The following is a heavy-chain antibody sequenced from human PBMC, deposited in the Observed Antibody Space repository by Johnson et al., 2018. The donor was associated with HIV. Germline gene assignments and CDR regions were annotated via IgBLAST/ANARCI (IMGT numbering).Heavy chain of an antibody. CDR3: ARDPSREEWLLGAFDI. D-gene: IGHD3-3*01. J-gene: IGHJ3*02. Sequence: VQLVESGGGVVQPGGSLRLSGAASGFTFDDHGMSWVRQAPGKGLEWVSAISGSGGSTYYADSVKGRFTISRDNSKNTLYLQMNSLRAEDTAVYNCARDPSREEWLLGAFDIWGQGTMVTVSS. V-gene: IGHV3-23*04. CDR2: ISGSGGST. CDR1: GFTFDDHG.